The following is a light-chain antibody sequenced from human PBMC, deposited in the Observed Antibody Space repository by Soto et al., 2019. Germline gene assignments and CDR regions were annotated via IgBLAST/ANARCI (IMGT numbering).Light chain of an antibody. CDR2: AAS. J-gene: IGKJ4*01. CDR3: QQLRSYPST. Sequence: PGEAPKLLIYAASTLHGGVPSRFSGSGSGTDFALTITSLQAEDFATYYCQQLRSYPSTFGGGTKVDIK. V-gene: IGKV1-9*01.